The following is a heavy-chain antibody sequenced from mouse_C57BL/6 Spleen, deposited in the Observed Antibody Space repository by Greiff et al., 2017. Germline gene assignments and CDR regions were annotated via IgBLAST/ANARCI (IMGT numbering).Heavy chain of an antibody. CDR1: GYAFSSSW. V-gene: IGHV1-82*01. J-gene: IGHJ2*01. Sequence: QVQLQQSGPELVKPGASVKISCKASGYAFSSSWMNWVKQRPGKGLEWIGRIYPGDGDTNYNGKFKGKATLTADKSSSTAYMQLSSLTSEDSAVYFCAREVNYYGSSPFDYWGQGTTLTVSS. CDR2: IYPGDGDT. D-gene: IGHD1-1*01. CDR3: AREVNYYGSSPFDY.